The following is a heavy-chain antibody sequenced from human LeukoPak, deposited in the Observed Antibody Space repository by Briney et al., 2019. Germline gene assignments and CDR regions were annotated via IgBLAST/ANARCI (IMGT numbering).Heavy chain of an antibody. CDR2: MYTSGST. CDR1: GGSISSGSYY. D-gene: IGHD3-10*01. J-gene: IGHJ5*02. V-gene: IGHV4-61*02. CDR3: ARGIRGVMGNWFDP. Sequence: SETLSLTCTVSGGSISSGSYYWSWIRQPAGKGLEWIGRMYTSGSTNYNPSLKSRVTISVDTSKNQFSLKLSSVTAADTAVYYCARGIRGVMGNWFDPWGQGTLVTVSS.